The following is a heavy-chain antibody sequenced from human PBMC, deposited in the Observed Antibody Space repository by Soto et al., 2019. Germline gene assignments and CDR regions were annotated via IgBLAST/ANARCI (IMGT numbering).Heavy chain of an antibody. CDR2: ISYDGSNK. D-gene: IGHD2-2*01. V-gene: IGHV3-30-3*01. CDR1: GFTFSSYA. Sequence: GGSLRLSCAASGFTFSSYAMHWVRQAPGKGLEWVAVISYDGSNKYYADSVKGRFTISRDNSKNTLYLQMNSLRAEDTAVYYCARELGYCISTSCYDWFDPWGQGTLVTVSS. J-gene: IGHJ5*02. CDR3: ARELGYCISTSCYDWFDP.